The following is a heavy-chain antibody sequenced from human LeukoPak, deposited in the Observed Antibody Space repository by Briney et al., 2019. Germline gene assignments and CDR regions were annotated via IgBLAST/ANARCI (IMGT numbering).Heavy chain of an antibody. Sequence: ASVKVSCKASGGTFSSYAISWVRQAPGQGLEWMGGIIPIFGTANFAQKFQGRVTITADESTSTAYMELSSLRSEDTAVYYCAANPGGDYGMDVWGQGTTVTVSS. D-gene: IGHD2-8*01. CDR3: AANPGGDYGMDV. J-gene: IGHJ6*02. V-gene: IGHV1-69*13. CDR2: IIPIFGTA. CDR1: GGTFSSYA.